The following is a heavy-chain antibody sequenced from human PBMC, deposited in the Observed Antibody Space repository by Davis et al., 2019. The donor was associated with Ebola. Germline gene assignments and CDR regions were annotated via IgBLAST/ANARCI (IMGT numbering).Heavy chain of an antibody. J-gene: IGHJ3*02. CDR1: GYRFSNYW. CDR2: IYPGDSDT. Sequence: GGSLRLSCKGFGYRFSNYWIAWVRQMPGKGLEWMGIIYPGDSDTRYSPSFQGQVTISADKSISTAYLQWSSLKASDTAMYYCARPSITGTADAFDIWGQGTMVTVSS. CDR3: ARPSITGTADAFDI. D-gene: IGHD1-20*01. V-gene: IGHV5-51*01.